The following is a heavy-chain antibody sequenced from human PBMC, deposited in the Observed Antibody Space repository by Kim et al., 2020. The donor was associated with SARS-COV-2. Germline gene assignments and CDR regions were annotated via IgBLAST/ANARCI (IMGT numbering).Heavy chain of an antibody. J-gene: IGHJ6*02. Sequence: GGSLRLSCAASGFTFSSYGMHWVRQAPGKGLEWVAVISYDGSNKYYADSVKGRFTISRDNSKNTLYLQMNSLRAEDTAVYYCANSVSGSSWSLYYYYYGMDVWGQGTTVTVSS. D-gene: IGHD6-13*01. CDR2: ISYDGSNK. V-gene: IGHV3-30*18. CDR3: ANSVSGSSWSLYYYYYGMDV. CDR1: GFTFSSYG.